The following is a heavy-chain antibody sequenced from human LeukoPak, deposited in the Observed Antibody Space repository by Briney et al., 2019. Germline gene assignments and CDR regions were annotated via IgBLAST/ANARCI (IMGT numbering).Heavy chain of an antibody. D-gene: IGHD3-10*01. V-gene: IGHV3-74*01. CDR2: INSDGTST. CDR1: GFTFSSYW. CDR3: ARSPFGDEFNWSDP. Sequence: AGGSLRLSCAASGFTFSSYWMHWVRQAPGKGLVWVSRINSDGTSTRYADSVKGRFTISRDNAKNTLYLQMNSLRAEDTAVYYCARSPFGDEFNWSDPWGQGTLVTVPS. J-gene: IGHJ5*02.